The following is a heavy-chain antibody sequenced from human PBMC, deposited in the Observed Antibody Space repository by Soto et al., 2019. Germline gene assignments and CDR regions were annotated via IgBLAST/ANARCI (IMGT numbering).Heavy chain of an antibody. CDR1: GFTFSSYS. V-gene: IGHV3-48*02. CDR3: ARDRLMDAGDANWLDP. J-gene: IGHJ5*02. CDR2: ISSSSSTI. Sequence: EVQLVESGGGLVQPGGSLRLSCAASGFTFSSYSMNWVRQAPGKGLEWVSYISSSSSTIYYADSVKGRFTISRDNAKNSLYLQMNRRRDADTAVYDCARDRLMDAGDANWLDPWGQGPLVTGSS. D-gene: IGHD4-17*01.